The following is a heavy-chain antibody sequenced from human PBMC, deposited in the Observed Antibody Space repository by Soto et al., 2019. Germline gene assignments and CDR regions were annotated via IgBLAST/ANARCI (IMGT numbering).Heavy chain of an antibody. Sequence: QVQLVQSGAEVKKPGASVKVSCKASGYIFTSCYMHWVRQAPGQGLEWMGMINPSGGTTSYAQKFQGRVSMSRDTSTSTVDMELSSLTSEDTAVYYCARVRTMFGVVISAFDFWGQGTLVTVSS. CDR2: INPSGGTT. V-gene: IGHV1-46*01. J-gene: IGHJ4*02. CDR3: ARVRTMFGVVISAFDF. CDR1: GYIFTSCY. D-gene: IGHD3-3*01.